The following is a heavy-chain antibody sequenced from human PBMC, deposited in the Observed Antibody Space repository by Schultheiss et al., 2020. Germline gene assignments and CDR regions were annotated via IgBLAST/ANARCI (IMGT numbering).Heavy chain of an antibody. V-gene: IGHV4-34*01. CDR3: ARGAGGYSYVLPFDY. CDR1: GGSFRGYY. Sequence: SETLSLTCAIYGGSFRGYYWSWIRQPPGKGLEWIGEINASGTTKYNASLKSRVTISVDKSKNQFSLKLSSVTAADTAVYYCARGAGGYSYVLPFDYWGQGTLVTVAS. D-gene: IGHD5-18*01. CDR2: INASGTT. J-gene: IGHJ4*02.